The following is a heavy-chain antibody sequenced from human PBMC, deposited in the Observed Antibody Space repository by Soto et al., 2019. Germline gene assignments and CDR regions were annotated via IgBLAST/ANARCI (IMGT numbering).Heavy chain of an antibody. CDR3: ARHGSN. CDR2: IYYSGIT. Sequence: SETLSLTCTVSGVSISNSSYYWGWIRRPPGKGLEWIGTIYYSGITYYNPSLKSRVTISVDTSKNQFSLKLTSGTAADTAVYYCARHGSNWGQGTMVTVYS. V-gene: IGHV4-39*01. CDR1: GVSISNSSYY. J-gene: IGHJ4*02.